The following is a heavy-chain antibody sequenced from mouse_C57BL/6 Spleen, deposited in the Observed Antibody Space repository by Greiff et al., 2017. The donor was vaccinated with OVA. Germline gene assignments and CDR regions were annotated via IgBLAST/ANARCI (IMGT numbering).Heavy chain of an antibody. D-gene: IGHD1-1*01. J-gene: IGHJ4*01. CDR2: IRNKANGYTT. V-gene: IGHV7-3*01. Sequence: EVQLVESGGGLVQPGGSLSLSCAASGFTFTDYYLSWVRQPPGKALEWLGFIRNKANGYTTEYSASVKGRFTISRDNSQSILYLQMNALRAEDSATYYCARYETVVATGARDYWGQGTSVTVSS. CDR1: GFTFTDYY. CDR3: ARYETVVATGARDY.